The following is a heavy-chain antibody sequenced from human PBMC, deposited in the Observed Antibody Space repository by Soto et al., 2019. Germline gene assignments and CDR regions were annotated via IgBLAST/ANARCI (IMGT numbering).Heavy chain of an antibody. CDR1: GFTFRSNA. J-gene: IGHJ4*02. CDR2: ISYDGSHK. CDR3: ARASEERGSSTFDN. D-gene: IGHD1-26*01. Sequence: QVQLVESGGGVVQPGRSLILSCAASGFTFRSNAMHWVRQAPGKGLEWVAVISYDGSHKYYADSVKGRFAISRDNSKNTLYLQMNSLRVEDTAVYYCARASEERGSSTFDNWGQGTLVTVSS. V-gene: IGHV3-30*09.